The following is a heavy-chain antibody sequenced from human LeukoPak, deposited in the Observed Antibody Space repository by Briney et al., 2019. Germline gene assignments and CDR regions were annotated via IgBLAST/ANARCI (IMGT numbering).Heavy chain of an antibody. V-gene: IGHV4-34*01. CDR2: INHSGST. D-gene: IGHD3-10*01. CDR3: ARVRMPRNYYGLGRDWNPLQYFQH. Sequence: PSETLSLTCAVYGGSFSGYYWSWIRQPPGKGLEWIGEINHSGSTNYNPSLKSRVTISVDTSKNQFSLKLSSVTAADTAVYYCARVRMPRNYYGLGRDWNPLQYFQHWGQGTLVTVSS. J-gene: IGHJ1*01. CDR1: GGSFSGYY.